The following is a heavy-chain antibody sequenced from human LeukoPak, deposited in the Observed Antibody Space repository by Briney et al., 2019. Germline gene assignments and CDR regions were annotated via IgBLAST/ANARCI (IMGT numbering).Heavy chain of an antibody. CDR3: AKDSEEGSGSHYYYYYYMDV. Sequence: GGSLRLSCAASGFTFSSYSMNWVRQAPGKGLEWVTVVSADGRTQLYSDSVKGRFTISRDNSKNTLYLQMNSLRAEDTAVYYCAKDSEEGSGSHYYYYYYMDVWGKGTTVTVSS. CDR1: GFTFSSYS. D-gene: IGHD3-10*01. J-gene: IGHJ6*03. CDR2: VSADGRTQ. V-gene: IGHV3-30*18.